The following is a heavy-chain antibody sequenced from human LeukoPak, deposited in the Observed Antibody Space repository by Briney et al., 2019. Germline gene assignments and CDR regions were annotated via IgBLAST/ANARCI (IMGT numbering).Heavy chain of an antibody. CDR3: VRDGGVSGYDLLDY. Sequence: PGGSLRLSCAASGFTFSNYWMSWVRQAPGKGLEGVAHINQDGSEEHYMDSVKARFIISRDNAKNSLSLQMDSPRAEDTAVYYCVRDGGVSGYDLLDYWGQGTLVTVSS. J-gene: IGHJ4*02. D-gene: IGHD5-12*01. V-gene: IGHV3-7*01. CDR2: INQDGSEE. CDR1: GFTFSNYW.